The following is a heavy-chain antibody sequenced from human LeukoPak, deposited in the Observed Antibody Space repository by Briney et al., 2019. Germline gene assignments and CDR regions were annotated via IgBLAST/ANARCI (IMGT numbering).Heavy chain of an antibody. CDR3: AELGITMIGGV. CDR1: GFTFSSYS. CDR2: ISSSSSYI. Sequence: GGALRLSCAASGFTFSSYSMNWVRQAPGKGLEWVSSISSSSSYIYYADSLKGRFTISRDNAKNSLYLQMNSLRAEDTAVYYCAELGITMIGGVWGKGTTVTISS. D-gene: IGHD3-10*02. V-gene: IGHV3-21*01. J-gene: IGHJ6*04.